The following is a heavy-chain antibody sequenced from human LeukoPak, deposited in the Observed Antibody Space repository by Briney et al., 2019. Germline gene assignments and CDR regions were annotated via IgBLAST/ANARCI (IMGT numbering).Heavy chain of an antibody. J-gene: IGHJ5*02. CDR1: GYTFTINA. CDR2: INTGNGNT. CDR3: ARGAAEGLDR. Sequence: ASVTVSCKASGYTFTINAMPWVRQAPGQRPEWMGWINTGNGNTKYSQKFQGRVTISRDTSANTAYMEVSSLRSEDTAVYYCARGAAEGLDRWGQGTLVTVSS. D-gene: IGHD6-13*01. V-gene: IGHV1-3*04.